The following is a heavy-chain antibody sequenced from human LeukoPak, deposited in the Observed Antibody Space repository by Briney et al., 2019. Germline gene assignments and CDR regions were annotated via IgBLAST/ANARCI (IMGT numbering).Heavy chain of an antibody. D-gene: IGHD3-10*01. CDR1: GFTFDDYA. J-gene: IGHJ4*02. CDR3: ARDAYYSGSGIYSK. V-gene: IGHV3-9*01. Sequence: PGRSLRLSCAASGFTFDDYAMHWVRQAPGKGLEWVSGISWNSGSIGYADSVKGRFTISRDNAKNSLYLQMNSLRAEDTAVYYCARDAYYSGSGIYSKWGQGTLVTVSS. CDR2: ISWNSGSI.